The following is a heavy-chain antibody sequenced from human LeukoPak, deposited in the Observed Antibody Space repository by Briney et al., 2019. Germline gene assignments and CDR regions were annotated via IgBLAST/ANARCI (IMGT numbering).Heavy chain of an antibody. CDR3: AKGSLGSWYYFDY. J-gene: IGHJ4*02. V-gene: IGHV3-23*01. D-gene: IGHD6-13*01. Sequence: PGGSLRLSCAASGFTFGSSAMSWVRQAPGKGPGWVSTFSRSGPDTYYADSVKGRFTIFRDNSKNTLYLQMNSLRAEDTAVYYCAKGSLGSWYYFDYWGQGTLVTVSS. CDR2: FSRSGPDT. CDR1: GFTFGSSA.